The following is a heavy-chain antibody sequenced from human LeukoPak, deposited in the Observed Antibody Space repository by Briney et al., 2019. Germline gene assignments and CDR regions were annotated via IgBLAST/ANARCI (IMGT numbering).Heavy chain of an antibody. V-gene: IGHV4-59*01. D-gene: IGHD1-1*01. Sequence: SETLSLTCTVSGGSISSYYWSWIRQPPGKGLEWIGYIYYSGSTNYNPSLKSRVTISVDTSKNQYSLKLSSVTAADTALYYCARATTGTTNWFDPWGQGTLVTVSS. J-gene: IGHJ5*02. CDR2: IYYSGST. CDR1: GGSISSYY. CDR3: ARATTGTTNWFDP.